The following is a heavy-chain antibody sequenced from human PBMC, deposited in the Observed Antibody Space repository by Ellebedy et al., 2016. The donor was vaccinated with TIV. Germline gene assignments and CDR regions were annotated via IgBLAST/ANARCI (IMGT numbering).Heavy chain of an antibody. CDR2: IYGGGGST. J-gene: IGHJ4*02. CDR3: AKDSGRSGWISDY. CDR1: GFRFSTYA. Sequence: GESLKISCVGSGFRFSTYAMAWVRQTPGKGLEWVSGIYGGGGSTYYADSVKGRFTISRDSSKNTLYLQMNSLRVEDTAVYYCAKDSGRSGWISDYWGQGTLVTVSS. V-gene: IGHV3-23*01. D-gene: IGHD3-10*01.